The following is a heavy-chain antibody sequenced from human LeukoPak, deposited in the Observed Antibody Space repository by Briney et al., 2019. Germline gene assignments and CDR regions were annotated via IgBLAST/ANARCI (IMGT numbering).Heavy chain of an antibody. V-gene: IGHV4-61*01. CDR3: ARGPSYSNYDYFDY. J-gene: IGHJ4*02. D-gene: IGHD4-11*01. CDR2: IYYTGST. CDR1: GGSVSSGTYY. Sequence: SETLSLTCTVSGGSVSSGTYYWSWIRQPPGKGLEWIGYIYYTGSTNYNPSLKSRLTISVDTSKNQFSLKLSSVTAADTAVYYCARGPSYSNYDYFDYWGQGTLVTVSS.